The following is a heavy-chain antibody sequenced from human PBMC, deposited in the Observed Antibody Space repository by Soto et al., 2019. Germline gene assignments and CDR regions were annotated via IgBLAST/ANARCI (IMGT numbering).Heavy chain of an antibody. Sequence: ASVKVSCPASGYTFTLYGISWLRQAPGQGLEWIGWISAYNGNTNYAQKLQGRVTMTTDTSTSTAYMELRSLRSDDTAVYYCARGKWELFLSTPYYSYSVLYCCGQATTLTLAS. V-gene: IGHV1-18*01. CDR3: ARGKWELFLSTPYYSYSVLYC. CDR1: GYTFTLYG. CDR2: ISAYNGNT. D-gene: IGHD1-26*01. J-gene: IGHJ6*02.